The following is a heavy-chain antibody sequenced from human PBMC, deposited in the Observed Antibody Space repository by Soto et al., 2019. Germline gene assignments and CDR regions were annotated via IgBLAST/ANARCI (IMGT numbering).Heavy chain of an antibody. CDR3: TTLESYYYDSSGYYSNDY. CDR2: IKSKTDGGTT. J-gene: IGHJ4*02. Sequence: GGSLRLCCAASGFTFSNAGVNWVRQAPGKGLEWVGRIKSKTDGGTTDYAAPVKGRFTISRDDSKNTLYLQMNSLKTEDTAVYYCTTLESYYYDSSGYYSNDYWGQGTLVTVSS. D-gene: IGHD3-22*01. V-gene: IGHV3-15*07. CDR1: GFTFSNAG.